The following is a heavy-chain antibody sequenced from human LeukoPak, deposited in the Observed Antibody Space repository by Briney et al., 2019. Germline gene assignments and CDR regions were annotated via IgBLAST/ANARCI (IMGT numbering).Heavy chain of an antibody. CDR1: GFTFSSYA. CDR3: ARANGVPDY. D-gene: IGHD2-8*01. J-gene: IGHJ4*02. V-gene: IGHV3-30-3*01. Sequence: GGSLGLSCAASGFTFSSYAMHWVRQAPGKGLEWVAVISYDGSNKYYADSVKGRFTISRDNSKNTLYLQMNSLRAEDTAVYYCARANGVPDYWGQGTLVTVSS. CDR2: ISYDGSNK.